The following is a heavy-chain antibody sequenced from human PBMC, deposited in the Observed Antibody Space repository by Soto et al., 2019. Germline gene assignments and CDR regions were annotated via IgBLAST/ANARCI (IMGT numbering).Heavy chain of an antibody. CDR2: IYYSGST. CDR3: ARRLYYGWFGELTYYFDY. D-gene: IGHD3-10*01. Sequence: QLQLQESGPGLVKPSETLSLTCTVSGGSISSSSYYWGWIRQPPGKGLEWIGSIYYSGSTYYNPSLKSRVTISVDTSKNQFSLKLSSVTAADTAVYYCARRLYYGWFGELTYYFDYWGQGTLVTVSS. V-gene: IGHV4-39*01. J-gene: IGHJ4*02. CDR1: GGSISSSSYY.